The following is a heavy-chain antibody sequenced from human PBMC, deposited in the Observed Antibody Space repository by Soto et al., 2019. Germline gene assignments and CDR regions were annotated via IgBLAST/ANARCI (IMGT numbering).Heavy chain of an antibody. CDR3: ARVGLEPFDS. CDR2: INAYGTTI. J-gene: IGHJ5*01. V-gene: IGHV3-74*01. CDR1: GFNLGRYL. D-gene: IGHD1-1*01. Sequence: GGSLRISCGASGFNLGRYLLPCVRQAPWKGLVGVSRINAYGTTIQYAESVEGRVTISRDDAKSEVYLQMNNLRAEDTAVYHCARVGLEPFDSGGQGALVNVSS.